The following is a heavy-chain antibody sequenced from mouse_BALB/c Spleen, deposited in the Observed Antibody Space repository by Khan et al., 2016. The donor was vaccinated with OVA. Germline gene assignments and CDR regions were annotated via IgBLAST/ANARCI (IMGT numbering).Heavy chain of an antibody. D-gene: IGHD2-13*01. CDR1: GFTFSDYY. J-gene: IGHJ3*01. CDR2: ISDGGTYI. CDR3: TRGYYGDPFAY. Sequence: EVELVESGAGLVKPGGSLKLSCAASGFTFSDYYMYWVRQTPEKRLEWVATISDGGTYIYYPDNVKGRFTISRDNAKNNLYLQMSSLKSEDTAMYYCTRGYYGDPFAYWGQGTLVTVSA. V-gene: IGHV5-4*02.